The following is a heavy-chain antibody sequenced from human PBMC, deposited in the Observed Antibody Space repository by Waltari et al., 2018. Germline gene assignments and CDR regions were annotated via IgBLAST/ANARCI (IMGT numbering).Heavy chain of an antibody. CDR2: IYYSGST. Sequence: QLQLQESGPGLVKPSETLSLTCTVSGGSISSSSYYWGWIRQPPGKGLEWIGSIYYSGSTYYNPSLKSRVTISVDTSKNQFSRKLSSVTAADTAVYYCARRPLLWFGELFAGLDGRFDYWGQGTLVTVSS. CDR3: ARRPLLWFGELFAGLDGRFDY. J-gene: IGHJ4*02. D-gene: IGHD3-10*01. CDR1: GGSISSSSYY. V-gene: IGHV4-39*01.